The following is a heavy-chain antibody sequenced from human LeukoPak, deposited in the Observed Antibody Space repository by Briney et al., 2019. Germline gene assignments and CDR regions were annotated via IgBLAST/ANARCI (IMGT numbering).Heavy chain of an antibody. D-gene: IGHD3-22*01. CDR1: GGSISSSSYY. CDR2: IYYSGST. Sequence: NASQTLSLTCTVSGGSISSSSYYWGWIRQPPGKGLEWIGSIYYSGSTYYNPSLKSRVTISVDTSKNQFSLKLSSVTAADTAVYYCARESSGYSLGTTFDYWGQGTLVTVSS. CDR3: ARESSGYSLGTTFDY. V-gene: IGHV4-39*07. J-gene: IGHJ4*02.